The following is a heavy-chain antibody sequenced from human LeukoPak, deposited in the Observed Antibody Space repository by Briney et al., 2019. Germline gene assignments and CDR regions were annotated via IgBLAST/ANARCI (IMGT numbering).Heavy chain of an antibody. CDR2: ISSSSSYI. CDR3: AKSSSEEIRDGYSN. V-gene: IGHV3-21*04. CDR1: GFTFSSYS. Sequence: GGSLRLSCAASGFTFSSYSMNWVRQAPGKGLEWVSSISSSSSYIYYADSVKGRFTISRDNAKSSLYLQMNSLRAEDTALYYRAKSSSEEIRDGYSNWGQGTLVTVSS. J-gene: IGHJ4*02. D-gene: IGHD5-24*01.